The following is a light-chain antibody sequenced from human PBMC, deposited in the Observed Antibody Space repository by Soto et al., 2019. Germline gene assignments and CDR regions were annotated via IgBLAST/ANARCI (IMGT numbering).Light chain of an antibody. Sequence: DIVMTQSPLSLPVTPGEPASISCRSSQSLLHSNGYNYLDWYLQKPGQSPQLLIYLGSNRSSGVPDRFSGSGSGTDFTLKISRVEDEDVGVYYCMQALQTRTFGQGTKV. CDR2: LGS. CDR3: MQALQTRT. J-gene: IGKJ1*01. CDR1: QSLLHSNGYNY. V-gene: IGKV2-28*01.